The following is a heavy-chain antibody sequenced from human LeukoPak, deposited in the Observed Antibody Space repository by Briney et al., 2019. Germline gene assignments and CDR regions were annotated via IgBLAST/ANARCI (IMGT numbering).Heavy chain of an antibody. D-gene: IGHD3-3*01. Sequence: SSXXLSLTCTVSGGSISSYYWSWIRQPAGKGLEWIGRIYTSGSTNYNPSLKSRVTMSVDTSKNQFSLKLSSVTAADTAVYYCARDQQGGTIFGVDTFDPWGQGTLVTVSS. V-gene: IGHV4-4*07. J-gene: IGHJ5*02. CDR3: ARDQQGGTIFGVDTFDP. CDR2: IYTSGST. CDR1: GGSISSYY.